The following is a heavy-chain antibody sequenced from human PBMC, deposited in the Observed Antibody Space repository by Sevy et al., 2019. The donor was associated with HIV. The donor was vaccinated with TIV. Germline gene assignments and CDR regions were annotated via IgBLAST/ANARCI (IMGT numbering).Heavy chain of an antibody. CDR2: FDPEDGKT. CDR3: AITKDYYDNSGYPFDY. Sequence: ASVKVSCKVSGYTLTKLSMHWVRQAPGKGLEWMGTFDPEDGKTIYAQKFQGRVTMTEDTSIDTAYMELSSLRSEDTAVCYCAITKDYYDNSGYPFDYWGQGTLVTVSS. D-gene: IGHD3-22*01. CDR1: GYTLTKLS. V-gene: IGHV1-24*01. J-gene: IGHJ4*02.